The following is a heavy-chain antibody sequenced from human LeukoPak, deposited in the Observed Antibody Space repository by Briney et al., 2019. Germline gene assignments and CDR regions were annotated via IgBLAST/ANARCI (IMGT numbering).Heavy chain of an antibody. D-gene: IGHD3-10*01. J-gene: IGHJ4*02. V-gene: IGHV3-23*01. CDR1: GFTFSSYA. Sequence: TGGSLRLSCAASGFTFSSYAMSWVRQAPGKGLEWVSAISGSGGSTYYADSVKGRFTISRDNSKNTLYLQMNSLRAEDTAVYYCAKDRAYGSGTLFDYWGQGTLVTVSS. CDR2: ISGSGGST. CDR3: AKDRAYGSGTLFDY.